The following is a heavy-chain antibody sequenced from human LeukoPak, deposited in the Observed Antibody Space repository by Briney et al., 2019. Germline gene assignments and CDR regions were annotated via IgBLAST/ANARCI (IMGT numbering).Heavy chain of an antibody. CDR2: IYTSGST. Sequence: SETLSLTCTVSGGSISSSSYYWGWIRQPPGKGLEWIGRIYTSGSTHYNPSLKSRVTMSVDTSKNQFSLKLSSVTAADTAVYYCARELSSGYYLAFDIWGQGTMVTVSS. CDR3: ARELSSGYYLAFDI. CDR1: GGSISSSSYY. V-gene: IGHV4-39*07. D-gene: IGHD3-22*01. J-gene: IGHJ3*02.